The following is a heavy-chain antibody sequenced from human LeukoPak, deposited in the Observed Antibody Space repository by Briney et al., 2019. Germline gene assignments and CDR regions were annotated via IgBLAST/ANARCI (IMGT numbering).Heavy chain of an antibody. CDR2: IVVGSDST. J-gene: IGHJ6*02. D-gene: IGHD5-12*01. Sequence: SVKVSCKASGFTFSNSAFQWVRQARGQRLEWIGWIVVGSDSTKYAQKFQERVSITRDMSTSTAYMELSSLRSEDTAVYYCTAEVYRGHVYSYYYGMDVWGQGTTVTVFS. CDR3: TAEVYRGHVYSYYYGMDV. V-gene: IGHV1-58*01. CDR1: GFTFSNSA.